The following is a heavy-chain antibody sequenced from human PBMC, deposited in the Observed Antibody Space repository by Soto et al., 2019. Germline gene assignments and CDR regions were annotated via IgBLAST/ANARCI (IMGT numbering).Heavy chain of an antibody. V-gene: IGHV1-3*01. Sequence: ASVKVSCKASGYTFTSYAMHWVRQAPGQRLEWMGWINAGNGNTKYSQKFQGRVTITRDTSASTAYMELSSLRSEATAVSYSARCSVVVTDLDYWGQGTLVTVSS. D-gene: IGHD2-21*02. CDR3: ARCSVVVTDLDY. CDR2: INAGNGNT. J-gene: IGHJ4*02. CDR1: GYTFTSYA.